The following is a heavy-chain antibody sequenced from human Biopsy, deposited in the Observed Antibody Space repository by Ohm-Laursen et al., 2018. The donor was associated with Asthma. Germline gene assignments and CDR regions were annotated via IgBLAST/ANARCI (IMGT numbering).Heavy chain of an antibody. CDR3: AKDVFPGWELRRGPDY. D-gene: IGHD1-26*01. Sequence: SLRLSCTASGFTFGDYWMSWVRQVPGKGLEWVAVISFDGSNKDFADSVKGRFTISRDNSKNTMYLEMNSLRAEDTAVYYCAKDVFPGWELRRGPDYWGQGTLVTVSS. V-gene: IGHV3-30*18. CDR1: GFTFGDYW. CDR2: ISFDGSNK. J-gene: IGHJ4*02.